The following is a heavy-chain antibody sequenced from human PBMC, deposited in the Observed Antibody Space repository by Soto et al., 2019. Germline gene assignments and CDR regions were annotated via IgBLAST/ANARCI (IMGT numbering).Heavy chain of an antibody. Sequence: GGSLRLSCAASGFTFSSYSMNWVRQAPGKGLEWVSYISSSGSTIYYADSVKGRFTISRDNAKSSLYLQMSSLRAEDTAVYYCARDVSHSNYVGYYYYYMDVWGKGTTVTVSS. CDR2: ISSSGSTI. CDR3: ARDVSHSNYVGYYYYYMDV. D-gene: IGHD4-4*01. V-gene: IGHV3-48*04. J-gene: IGHJ6*03. CDR1: GFTFSSYS.